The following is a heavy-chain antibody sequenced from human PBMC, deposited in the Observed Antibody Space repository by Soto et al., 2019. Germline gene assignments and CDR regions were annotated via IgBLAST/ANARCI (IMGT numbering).Heavy chain of an antibody. J-gene: IGHJ6*02. Sequence: EVQLLESGGGLAQPGGSLRLSCAASGFTFSSYAMSWVRQAPGKGLEWISTISGSGGGIYYTDSVKGRFTISRDNSKNTVYLQMNSLRVEDTAVYYCAKWARDCSGSSFFYFYGMDVWGQETTVTVSS. V-gene: IGHV3-23*01. D-gene: IGHD2-15*01. CDR1: GFTFSSYA. CDR3: AKWARDCSGSSFFYFYGMDV. CDR2: ISGSGGGI.